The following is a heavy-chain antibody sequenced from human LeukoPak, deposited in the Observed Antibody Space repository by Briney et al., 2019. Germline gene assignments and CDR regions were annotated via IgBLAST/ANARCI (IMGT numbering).Heavy chain of an antibody. CDR1: GGSFSGYC. J-gene: IGHJ4*02. CDR2: INHSGST. D-gene: IGHD3-10*01. V-gene: IGHV4-34*01. CDR3: ANSRRRPYYCFDF. Sequence: PSETLSLTCAVYGGSFSGYCWSWIRQPPGKGLEWIGEINHSGSTNYNPSLKSRVTISVDTSKNHLSLKLSSVTAADTAIYYCANSRRRPYYCFDFWGLGTLVTVSS.